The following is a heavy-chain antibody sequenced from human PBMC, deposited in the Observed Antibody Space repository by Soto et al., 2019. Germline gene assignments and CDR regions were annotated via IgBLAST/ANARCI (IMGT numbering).Heavy chain of an antibody. CDR2: TYYRSKWYN. V-gene: IGHV6-1*01. CDR1: GMGVAGSSAA. D-gene: IGHD3-3*02. Sequence: LHTRAFTCAISGMGVAGSSAAWDWSRKSQSRSLEWLGRTYYRSKWYNDYAVSVKSRITVTPDTSKNQFSLHLNSVTPEHTAVYYCARDFPQYESIDSYLDYWGQGALV. J-gene: IGHJ4*02. CDR3: ARDFPQYESIDSYLDY.